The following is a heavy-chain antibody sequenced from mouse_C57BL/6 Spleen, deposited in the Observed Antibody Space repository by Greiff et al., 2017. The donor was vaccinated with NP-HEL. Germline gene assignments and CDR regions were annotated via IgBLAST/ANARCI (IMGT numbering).Heavy chain of an antibody. CDR1: GFTFSDYG. CDR3: ARGGPYYYGSSYGYFDV. V-gene: IGHV5-17*01. CDR2: ISSGSSTI. J-gene: IGHJ1*03. D-gene: IGHD1-1*01. Sequence: EVMLVESGGGLVKPGGSLQLSCAASGFTFSDYGMPWVRQAPEKGLEWVAYISSGSSTIYYADTVKGRFTISRDNAKNTLFLQMTSLRSEDTAMYYCARGGPYYYGSSYGYFDVWGTGTTVTVSS.